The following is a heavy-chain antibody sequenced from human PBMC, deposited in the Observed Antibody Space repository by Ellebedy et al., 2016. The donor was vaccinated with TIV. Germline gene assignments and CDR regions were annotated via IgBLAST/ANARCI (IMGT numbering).Heavy chain of an antibody. CDR1: GGSISSSSYY. Sequence: MPGGSLRLSCTVPGGSISSSSYYWGWIRQPPGKGLEWIGSIYYSGSTYYNPSLKSRVTISVDTSKSQFSLKLSSVTAADTAVYYCARSTMIVVVPFDYWGQGTLVTVSS. V-gene: IGHV4-39*01. D-gene: IGHD3-22*01. CDR2: IYYSGST. J-gene: IGHJ4*02. CDR3: ARSTMIVVVPFDY.